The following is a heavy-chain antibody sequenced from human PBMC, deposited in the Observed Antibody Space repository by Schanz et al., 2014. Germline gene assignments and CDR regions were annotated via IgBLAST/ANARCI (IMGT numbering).Heavy chain of an antibody. CDR1: GFTFRDYY. D-gene: IGHD3-22*01. Sequence: VQLLESGGGLVQPGGSLRLSCAASGFTFRDYYMSWIRQAPGKGLEWVSYICSSGNTIYYAGSVKGRFSISRDYSKNTLYLQMSSLRAEDTAVYYCAKDPSHGDYDYYFDYWGQGTLVTVSS. CDR3: AKDPSHGDYDYYFDY. CDR2: ICSSGNTI. J-gene: IGHJ4*02. V-gene: IGHV3-11*01.